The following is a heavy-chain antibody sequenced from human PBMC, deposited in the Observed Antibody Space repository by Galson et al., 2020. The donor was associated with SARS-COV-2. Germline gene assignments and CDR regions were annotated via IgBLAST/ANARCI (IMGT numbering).Heavy chain of an antibody. CDR3: AKGRLWHPLPFDY. J-gene: IGHJ4*02. CDR2: IYYSGST. CDR1: GGSISSGGYY. Sequence: SETLSLTCTVSGGSISSGGYYWSWIRQHPGKGLEWIGYIYYSGSTYYNPSLKSRVTISVDTSKNQFSLKLSSVTAADTAVYYCAKGRLWHPLPFDYWGQGTLVTVSS. V-gene: IGHV4-31*03. D-gene: IGHD5-18*01.